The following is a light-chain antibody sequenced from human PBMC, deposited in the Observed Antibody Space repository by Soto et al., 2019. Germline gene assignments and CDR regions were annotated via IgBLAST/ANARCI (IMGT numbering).Light chain of an antibody. CDR3: SSYTSSKTLV. CDR1: SSDIGGHNS. Sequence: QSALTQPASVSGSPGQSITISCTGTSSDIGGHNSVSWYQQHPGKAPKLIIYDVSNRPSGVSNRFSGSKSGNTASLAISGLQAEDEADYYCSSYTSSKTLVFGGGTKLTVL. CDR2: DVS. J-gene: IGLJ2*01. V-gene: IGLV2-14*03.